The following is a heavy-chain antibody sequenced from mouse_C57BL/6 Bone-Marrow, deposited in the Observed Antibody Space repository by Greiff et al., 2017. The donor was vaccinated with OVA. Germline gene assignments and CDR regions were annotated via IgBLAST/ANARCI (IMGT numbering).Heavy chain of an antibody. CDR1: GFNIKDDY. V-gene: IGHV14-4*01. Sequence: EVKLQESGAELVRPGASVKLSCTASGFNIKDDYMHWVKQRPEQGLEWIGWIDPENGDTEYASKFQGKATITADTSSNTAYLQLSSLTSEDTAVYYCTRTFFDYWGQGTTLTVSS. CDR2: IDPENGDT. CDR3: TRTFFDY. J-gene: IGHJ2*01.